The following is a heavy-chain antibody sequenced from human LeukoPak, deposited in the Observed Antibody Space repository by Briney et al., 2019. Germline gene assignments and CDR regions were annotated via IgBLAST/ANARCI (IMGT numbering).Heavy chain of an antibody. CDR2: ISCNGGSK. CDR3: VKGHSDILTGLLGVFFYY. V-gene: IGHV3-64D*09. Sequence: GGSLRLSCSASGFTFSSYAMHWVRQAPGKGLEYVSVISCNGGSKYYADSVKGRFTISRDNSKNTLYLQMSSLRAEDTGVYYCVKGHSDILTGLLGVFFYYWGEGTLVTVSS. CDR1: GFTFSSYA. D-gene: IGHD3-9*01. J-gene: IGHJ4*02.